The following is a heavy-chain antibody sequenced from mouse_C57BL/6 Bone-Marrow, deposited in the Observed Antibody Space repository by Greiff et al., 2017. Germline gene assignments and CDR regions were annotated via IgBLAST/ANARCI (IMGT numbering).Heavy chain of an antibody. CDR2: INPSTGGT. V-gene: IGHV1-42*01. D-gene: IGHD1-1*01. CDR1: GYSFTGYY. Sequence: EVQLQQSGPELVKPGASVKISCKASGYSFTGYYMNWVKQSPEKSLEWIGEINPSTGGTTYNQKFKAKATLTVDKSSSTAYMQLKSLTSEDSAVYYCARAHYYGSSYGFFAYWGQGTLVTVSA. J-gene: IGHJ3*01. CDR3: ARAHYYGSSYGFFAY.